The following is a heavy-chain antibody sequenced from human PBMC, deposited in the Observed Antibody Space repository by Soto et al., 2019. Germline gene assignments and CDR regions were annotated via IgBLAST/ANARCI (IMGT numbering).Heavy chain of an antibody. CDR1: GYTFTSYG. CDR2: ISAYNGNT. V-gene: IGHV1-18*01. J-gene: IGHJ5*02. D-gene: IGHD3-3*01. CDR3: ARDGNDFWSGYWNWFDP. Sequence: ASVKVSCKASGYTFTSYGISWVRQAPGQGLEWMGWISAYNGNTNYAQKLQGRVTMTTDTSTSTAYMELRSLRSDDTAVYYCARDGNDFWSGYWNWFDPWGQGTLVTSPQ.